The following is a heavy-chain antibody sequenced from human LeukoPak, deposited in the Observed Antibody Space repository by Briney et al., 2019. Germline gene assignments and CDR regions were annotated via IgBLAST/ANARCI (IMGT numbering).Heavy chain of an antibody. CDR1: GFTFSSYW. J-gene: IGHJ4*02. V-gene: IGHV3-7*03. Sequence: GGSLRLSCEASGFTFSSYWMTWFRQAPGRGLEWVAYINQAASEKYYVDSVKGRFTISRDNDKKSLFLQMNSLRAEDTAVYYCARYDSSGPDYWGQGTLVTVSS. CDR2: INQAASEK. CDR3: ARYDSSGPDY. D-gene: IGHD3-22*01.